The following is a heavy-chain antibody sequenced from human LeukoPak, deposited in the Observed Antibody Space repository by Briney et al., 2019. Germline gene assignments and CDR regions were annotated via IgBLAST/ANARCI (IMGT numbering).Heavy chain of an antibody. CDR3: VRDGGYSGYEY. CDR1: GFTLGSYW. CDR2: IKQDGSER. Sequence: GGSLRLSCAASGFTLGSYWMTWVRQAPGKGLEWVANIKQDGSERYYVDSMKGRITISRDNAKKSLYLEVNSLSAEDTAVYYCVRDGGYSGYEYWGQGTLVTVSS. D-gene: IGHD5-12*01. V-gene: IGHV3-7*04. J-gene: IGHJ4*02.